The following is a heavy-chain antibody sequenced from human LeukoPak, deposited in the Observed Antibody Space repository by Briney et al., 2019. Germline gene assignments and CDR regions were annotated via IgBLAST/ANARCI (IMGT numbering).Heavy chain of an antibody. J-gene: IGHJ6*02. Sequence: ASVKVSCKASGYTFTGYYMHWVRQAPGQGLEWMGWINPNSGGTNYAQKFQGRVTMTRDTSISTAYMELSRLRSDDTAVYYCARDTSGYSYGSIYYYYGMDVWGQGTTVTVSS. CDR2: INPNSGGT. V-gene: IGHV1-2*02. CDR3: ARDTSGYSYGSIYYYYGMDV. D-gene: IGHD5-18*01. CDR1: GYTFTGYY.